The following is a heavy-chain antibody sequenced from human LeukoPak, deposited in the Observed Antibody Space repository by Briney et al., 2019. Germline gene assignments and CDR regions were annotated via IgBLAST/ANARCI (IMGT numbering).Heavy chain of an antibody. CDR3: ARALRRDWFDP. CDR2: VSSSGSTI. V-gene: IGHV3-48*03. J-gene: IGHJ5*02. CDR1: GFTFSSYE. Sequence: PGGSLRLSCAASGFTFSSYEMNWVRQAPGKGLEWVSYVSSSGSTIYYADSVKGRFTISRDNAKNSLYLQMNSLRAEDTAVYYCARALRRDWFDPWGQGTLVTVSP.